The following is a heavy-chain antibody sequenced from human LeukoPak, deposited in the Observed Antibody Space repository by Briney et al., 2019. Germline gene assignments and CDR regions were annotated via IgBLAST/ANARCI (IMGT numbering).Heavy chain of an antibody. CDR2: ISSSSYI. CDR3: AREVPYSSGWYYIYYYYMDV. J-gene: IGHJ6*03. V-gene: IGHV3-21*01. Sequence: GGSLRLSCAASGFTFSSYSMNWVRQAPGKGLEWVSSISSSSYIYYADSVKGRFTISRDNAKNSLYLQMNSLRAEDTAVYYCAREVPYSSGWYYIYYYYMDVWGKGTTVTISS. CDR1: GFTFSSYS. D-gene: IGHD6-19*01.